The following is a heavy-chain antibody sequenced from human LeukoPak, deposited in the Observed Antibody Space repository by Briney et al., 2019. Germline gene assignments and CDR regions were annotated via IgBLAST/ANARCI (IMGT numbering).Heavy chain of an antibody. CDR3: AKSNGYGLVDI. D-gene: IGHD3-10*01. CDR1: GGSFIGFH. CDR2: INHSGST. V-gene: IGHV4-34*01. J-gene: IGHJ3*02. Sequence: PSETLSLTCAVYGGSFIGFHWNWIRQAPGKGLEWIGDINHSGSTNYNPSLTSRVTISVDPSKNQFSLNLSSVTAADTAVYYCAKSNGYGLVDIWGQGTMVTVSS.